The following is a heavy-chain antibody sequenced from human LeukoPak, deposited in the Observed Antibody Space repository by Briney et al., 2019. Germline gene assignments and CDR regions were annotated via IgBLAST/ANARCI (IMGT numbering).Heavy chain of an antibody. D-gene: IGHD3-10*01. J-gene: IGHJ4*02. CDR3: ARESLRAAPTY. Sequence: GGSLRLSCAASGFTFSSYGMHWVRQAPGKGLEWVAVIWYDGSNKYYADSVKGRFTISGDNAKNSLYLQMNNLRPEDTAVYYCARESLRAAPTYWGQGTLVTVSS. CDR1: GFTFSSYG. CDR2: IWYDGSNK. V-gene: IGHV3-33*01.